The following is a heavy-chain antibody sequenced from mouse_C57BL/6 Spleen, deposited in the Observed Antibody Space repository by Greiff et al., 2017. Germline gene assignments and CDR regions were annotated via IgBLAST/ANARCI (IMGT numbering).Heavy chain of an antibody. V-gene: IGHV2-2*01. J-gene: IGHJ1*03. CDR3: ARNPLLRYWYFDV. Sequence: VKLKQSGPGLVQPSQSLSITCTVSGFSLTSYGVHWVRQSPGKGLEWLGVIWSGGSTDYNAAFISRLSISKDNSKSQVFFKMNSLQADDTAIYYCARNPLLRYWYFDVWGTGTTVTVSS. CDR2: IWSGGST. CDR1: GFSLTSYG. D-gene: IGHD1-1*01.